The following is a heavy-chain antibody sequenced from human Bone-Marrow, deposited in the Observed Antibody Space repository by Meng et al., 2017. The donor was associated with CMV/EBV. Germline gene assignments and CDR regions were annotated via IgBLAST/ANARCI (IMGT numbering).Heavy chain of an antibody. V-gene: IGHV1-2*02. CDR2: INPNSDGT. CDR3: ACSPSHHIPFDY. D-gene: IGHD3-10*02. Sequence: ASVKVSCKASGYTFTGYYMHWVRQAPGQGLEWMGWINPNSDGTNYAQKFQGRVTMTRDTSISTAYMELSRLRSDDTAVYYCACSPSHHIPFDYWGQGTLVTVSS. CDR1: GYTFTGYY. J-gene: IGHJ4*02.